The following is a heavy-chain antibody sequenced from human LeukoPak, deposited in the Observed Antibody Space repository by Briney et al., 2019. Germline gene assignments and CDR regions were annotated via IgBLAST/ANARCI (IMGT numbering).Heavy chain of an antibody. V-gene: IGHV3-21*04. J-gene: IGHJ3*02. Sequence: GGSLRLSCAASGFTFSSYSMNWVRQAPGKGLEWVSSISSSSSYIYYADSVKGRFTISRDNAKKSLYLQMNSLRAEDTAVYYCARRLIEARLAFDIWGQGTMVTVSS. CDR1: GFTFSSYS. CDR3: ARRLIEARLAFDI. CDR2: ISSSSSYI. D-gene: IGHD3-22*01.